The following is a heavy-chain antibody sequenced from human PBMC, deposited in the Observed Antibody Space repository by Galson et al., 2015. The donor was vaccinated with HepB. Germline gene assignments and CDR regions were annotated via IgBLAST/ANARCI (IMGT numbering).Heavy chain of an antibody. J-gene: IGHJ4*02. CDR2: ISGSGGST. CDR3: AKDMRGGCDTTTCSLLDY. D-gene: IGHD2-2*01. Sequence: SLRLSCAASGFTFSSYAMSWVRQAPGKGLEWVSGISGSGGSTYYADSVKGRFTISRDNSKDTLYLEMNSLRAGDTAVYYCAKDMRGGCDTTTCSLLDYWGQGTQVTVSS. V-gene: IGHV3-23*01. CDR1: GFTFSSYA.